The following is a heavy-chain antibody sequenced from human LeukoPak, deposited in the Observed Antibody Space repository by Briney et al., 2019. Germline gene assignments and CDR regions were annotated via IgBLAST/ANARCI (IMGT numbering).Heavy chain of an antibody. CDR1: GFTFSNAW. Sequence: GGSLRLSCPAPGFTFSNAWRYWSGKAQGKGLDWVAGIKSKTDGGTTDYAAPVKGRFTVSRDDSKNTLYLEMNSLKTEDTAVYYCATRISRDGYNWAYDSWGLGTLVTVSS. CDR3: ATRISRDGYNWAYDS. V-gene: IGHV3-15*01. J-gene: IGHJ4*02. D-gene: IGHD5-24*01. CDR2: IKSKTDGGTT.